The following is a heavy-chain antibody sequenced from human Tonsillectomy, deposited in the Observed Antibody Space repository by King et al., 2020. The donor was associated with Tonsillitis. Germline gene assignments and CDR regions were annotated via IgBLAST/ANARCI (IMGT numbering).Heavy chain of an antibody. CDR2: IRYDGSKE. CDR1: GFTFSTYG. D-gene: IGHD6-6*01. Sequence: LVESGGGVVQPGGSLRLSCAASGFTFSTYGMHWVRQAPGKGLEWVAFIRYDGSKEYYIDSVKGRFTISRDFSKNTLYLQMNSVRTEDTAVFYCAKDWSPFSSSSGYHYGMDVWGQGTTVTVSS. CDR3: AKDWSPFSSSSGYHYGMDV. V-gene: IGHV3-30*02. J-gene: IGHJ6*02.